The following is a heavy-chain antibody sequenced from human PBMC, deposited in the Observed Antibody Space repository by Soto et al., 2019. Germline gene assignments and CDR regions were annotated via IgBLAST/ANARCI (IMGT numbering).Heavy chain of an antibody. CDR2: IYYSGST. CDR3: ARASDAYSVDF. J-gene: IGHJ4*02. D-gene: IGHD4-4*01. CDR1: GGSISRGGYY. Sequence: ASETLSLTCSVSGGSISRGGYYWTWIRQHPVKGLEWIGHIYYSGSTFYNPSLKSRVTVSVDTSKNQFSLRLTSVTAADTAVYYCARASDAYSVDFWGQGTLVTVS. V-gene: IGHV4-31*03.